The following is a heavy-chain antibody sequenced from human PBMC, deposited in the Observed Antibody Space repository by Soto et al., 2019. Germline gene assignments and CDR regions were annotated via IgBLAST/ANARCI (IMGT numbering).Heavy chain of an antibody. Sequence: SQTLSLTCAISGDSVSSNTAAWNWIRSSPSRGLEWLGRTYYRSNWRHDYAVSVKSRITVNPDTSKPHFSLQLNSVTPDDTAVYYCARGVAGSGFVLWGQGTLVTVSS. J-gene: IGHJ4*02. CDR3: ARGVAGSGFVL. V-gene: IGHV6-1*01. CDR1: GDSVSSNTAA. CDR2: TYYRSNWRH. D-gene: IGHD6-19*01.